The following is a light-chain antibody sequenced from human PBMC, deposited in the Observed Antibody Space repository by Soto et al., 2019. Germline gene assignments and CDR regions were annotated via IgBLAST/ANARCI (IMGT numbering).Light chain of an antibody. CDR3: QQYKSYST. Sequence: DIPLTQYPSTLSASVGDRVTLTHRASQSLNPRLAWYQQRPGKAPKLQIYDASTLESGVPSRFSGGGSGTEFTLTINNLQPDNLATYICQQYKSYSTFGRGTKVEIK. CDR1: QSLNPR. CDR2: DAS. V-gene: IGKV1-5*01. J-gene: IGKJ1*01.